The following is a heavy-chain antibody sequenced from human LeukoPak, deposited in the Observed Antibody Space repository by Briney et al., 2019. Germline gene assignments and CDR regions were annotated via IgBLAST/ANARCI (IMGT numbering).Heavy chain of an antibody. D-gene: IGHD5-12*01. V-gene: IGHV3-21*01. J-gene: IGHJ4*02. Sequence: PGGSLRLSCAASGFTFISYSMNWVRQAPGKGLEWVSSISSSSSYIYYADSVKGRFTISRDNAKNSLYLQMNSLRAEDTAVYYCARDAVATIPSFDYWGQGTLVTVSS. CDR3: ARDAVATIPSFDY. CDR1: GFTFISYS. CDR2: ISSSSSYI.